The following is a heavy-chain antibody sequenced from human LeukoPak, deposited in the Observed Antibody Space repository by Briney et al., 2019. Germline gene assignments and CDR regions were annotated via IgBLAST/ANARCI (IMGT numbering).Heavy chain of an antibody. CDR1: GYSIISDYY. CDR2: IHHGGTT. Sequence: SETLSLTCIVSGYSIISDYYWGWIRQPPGKGLEWIGSIHHGGTTYYSPSLKSRVTMSVDTSKNQFSLKLTSVTAADTAVYYCARDPRAFDIWGQGTMVTVSS. CDR3: ARDPRAFDI. V-gene: IGHV4-38-2*02. J-gene: IGHJ3*02.